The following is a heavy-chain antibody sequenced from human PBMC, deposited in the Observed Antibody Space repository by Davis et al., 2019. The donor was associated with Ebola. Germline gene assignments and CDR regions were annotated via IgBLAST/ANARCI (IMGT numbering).Heavy chain of an antibody. CDR1: GYTFTSYG. CDR3: ARSGREVAGGGDAFDI. CDR2: IGAYNGNT. V-gene: IGHV1-18*04. J-gene: IGHJ3*02. Sequence: ASVKVSCKASGYTFTSYGVTWVRQAPGQGLEWVGWIGAYNGNTNYAQKLQGRVTMTTDTSTNTAYMELRSLRSDDTAVYYCARSGREVAGGGDAFDIWGQGTMVTVSS. D-gene: IGHD2-8*02.